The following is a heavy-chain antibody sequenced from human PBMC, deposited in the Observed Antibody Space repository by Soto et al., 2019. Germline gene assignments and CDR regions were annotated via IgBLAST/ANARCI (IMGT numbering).Heavy chain of an antibody. V-gene: IGHV3-30*01. CDR1: GFTFSNYS. Sequence: QVPLVESGGGVVQPWRSLSLSCAASGFTFSNYSMHWVRQAPGKGLEWVAFMPPDASKRYTEINKLYADSVRGRFAIFSDNSTRTLYAPMNTLRPADPAIYYCARGRVGVRYRYGSSLEY. CDR3: ARGRVGVRYRYGSSLEY. D-gene: IGHD5-18*01. CDR2: MPPDASKRYTEINK. J-gene: IGHJ1*01.